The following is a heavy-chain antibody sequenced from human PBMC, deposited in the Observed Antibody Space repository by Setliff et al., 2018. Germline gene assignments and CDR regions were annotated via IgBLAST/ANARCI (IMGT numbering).Heavy chain of an antibody. J-gene: IGHJ4*02. V-gene: IGHV4-39*07. Sequence: SETLSLTCTVSGGSLSSRGYFWGWIRQTPGKGLEWIGNIYSGGSTFYNPSLKSRVTISVDTSKNQFSLKLNSVTAADTAVYYCARELDGSSYHYWGQGTLVTVSS. D-gene: IGHD6-13*01. CDR2: IYSGGST. CDR3: ARELDGSSYHY. CDR1: GGSLSSRGYF.